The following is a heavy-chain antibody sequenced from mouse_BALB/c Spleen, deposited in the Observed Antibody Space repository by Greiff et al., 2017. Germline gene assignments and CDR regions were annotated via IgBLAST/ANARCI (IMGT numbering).Heavy chain of an antibody. D-gene: IGHD2-10*02. V-gene: IGHV1-80*01. Sequence: VMLVESGAELVRPGSSVKISCKASGYAFSSYWMNWVKQRPGQGLEWIGQIYPGDGDTNYNGKFKGKATLTADKSSSTAYMQLSSLTSEDSAVYFCARWGYGNYDYAMDYWGQGTSVTVSS. CDR2: IYPGDGDT. CDR1: GYAFSSYW. CDR3: ARWGYGNYDYAMDY. J-gene: IGHJ4*01.